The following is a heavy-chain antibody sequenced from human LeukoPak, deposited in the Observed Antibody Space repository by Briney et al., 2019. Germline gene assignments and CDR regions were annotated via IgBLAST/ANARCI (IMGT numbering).Heavy chain of an antibody. Sequence: PGGSLRLSCAASGFTFSSYEMNWVRQSPGKGLQWVTAISTTGDHTYYADSVKGRFTVSRDNSRNTLYLQMNSLRAEDTAVYYCAARGYRNGPFDYWGQGTLVTVSS. D-gene: IGHD5-18*01. V-gene: IGHV3-23*01. CDR1: GFTFSSYE. CDR2: ISTTGDHT. CDR3: AARGYRNGPFDY. J-gene: IGHJ4*02.